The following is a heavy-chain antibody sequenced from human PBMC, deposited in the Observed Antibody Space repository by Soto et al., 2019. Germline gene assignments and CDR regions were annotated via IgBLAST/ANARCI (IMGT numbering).Heavy chain of an antibody. CDR2: IYPGDSDT. J-gene: IGHJ6*02. Sequence: GESLKISCKGSGYSFTIYWIGWVRQMPGKGLEWMGIIYPGDSDTRYSPSFQGQVTISADKSISTAYLQWSSLKASDTAMYYCXSAVDSSSWYGNYGMDVWGQGTTVSVSS. D-gene: IGHD6-13*01. CDR1: GYSFTIYW. V-gene: IGHV5-51*01. CDR3: XSAVDSSSWYGNYGMDV.